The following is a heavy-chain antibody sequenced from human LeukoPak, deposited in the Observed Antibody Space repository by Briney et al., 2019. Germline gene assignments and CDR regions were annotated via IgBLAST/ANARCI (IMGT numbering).Heavy chain of an antibody. CDR1: GFTFSSYA. CDR2: ISYDGSNK. J-gene: IGHJ3*02. V-gene: IGHV3-30-3*01. CDR3: ARVLVPVVVKGPYAFDI. D-gene: IGHD3-22*01. Sequence: GGSLRLSCAASGFTFSSYAMHWVRQAPGKGLEWVAVISYDGSNKYYADSAKGRFTISRDNSKNTLYLQMNSLRSEDTAVYYCARVLVPVVVKGPYAFDIWGQGTMVTVSS.